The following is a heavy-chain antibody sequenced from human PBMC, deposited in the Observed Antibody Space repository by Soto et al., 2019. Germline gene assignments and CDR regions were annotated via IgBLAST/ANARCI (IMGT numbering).Heavy chain of an antibody. V-gene: IGHV4-30-4*01. Sequence: SETLSLTCTVSGGSISSGDYYWSWIRQPPGKGLEWIGYIYYSGSTYYNPSLKSRVTISVDTSKNQFSLKLSSVTAADTAVYYCARDLNNWKSYGMDVWGQGTTVTVSS. CDR1: GGSISSGDYY. CDR3: ARDLNNWKSYGMDV. J-gene: IGHJ6*02. CDR2: IYYSGST. D-gene: IGHD1-20*01.